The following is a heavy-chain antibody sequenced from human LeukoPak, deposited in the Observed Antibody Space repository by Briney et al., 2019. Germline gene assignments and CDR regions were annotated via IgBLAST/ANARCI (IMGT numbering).Heavy chain of an antibody. Sequence: GGSLRLSCAASGFTFSSYWMSWVRQAPGKGLEWVANIKQDGSEKYYVDSVKGRFTISRDNAKNSLFLQMNSLRAEDTAVYYCARARLDFRTGYAYGPFDYWGQGTLVTVSS. D-gene: IGHD3/OR15-3a*01. V-gene: IGHV3-7*01. CDR1: GFTFSSYW. J-gene: IGHJ4*02. CDR3: ARARLDFRTGYAYGPFDY. CDR2: IKQDGSEK.